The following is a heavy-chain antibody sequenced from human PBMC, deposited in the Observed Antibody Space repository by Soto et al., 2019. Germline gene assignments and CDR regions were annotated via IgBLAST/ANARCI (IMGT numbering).Heavy chain of an antibody. D-gene: IGHD2-15*01. Sequence: SVKVSCKASGGTFSSYTISWVRQAPGQGLEWMGRIIPILGIANYAQKFQGRVTITADKSTSTAYMELSSLRSEDTAVYYCARSYCSGGSCSGGDDAFDIWGQGTMVTVSS. V-gene: IGHV1-69*02. CDR3: ARSYCSGGSCSGGDDAFDI. J-gene: IGHJ3*02. CDR2: IIPILGIA. CDR1: GGTFSSYT.